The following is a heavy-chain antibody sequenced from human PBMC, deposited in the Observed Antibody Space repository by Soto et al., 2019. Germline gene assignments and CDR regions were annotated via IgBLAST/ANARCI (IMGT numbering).Heavy chain of an antibody. J-gene: IGHJ4*02. CDR2: IRGSDSST. CDR3: AKSDGNNYYFDY. CDR1: GLNFTNYG. Sequence: GGSLRLSCAAAGLNFTNYGIHWVRQAPGKGLEWVSGIRGSDSSTYYVDSVKGRFTISRDNSKNTLSLQMITLRAEDTAVYFCAKSDGNNYYFDYWGQGTRVTVSS. D-gene: IGHD2-15*01. V-gene: IGHV3-23*01.